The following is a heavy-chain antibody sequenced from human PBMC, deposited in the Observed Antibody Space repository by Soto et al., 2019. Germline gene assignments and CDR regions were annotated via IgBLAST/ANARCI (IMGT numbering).Heavy chain of an antibody. V-gene: IGHV4-59*12. CDR1: GGSINGNY. CDR2: IYYTGSA. J-gene: IGHJ5*02. Sequence: PSETLSLTCTVSGGSINGNYWSWIRQPPGKRLEWIAYIYYTGSANYNPSLKSRVTISLDTSKNHFSLKLSSVTAADTAVYYCARETYGDYVGYFDPWGQGTLVTVSS. CDR3: ARETYGDYVGYFDP. D-gene: IGHD4-17*01.